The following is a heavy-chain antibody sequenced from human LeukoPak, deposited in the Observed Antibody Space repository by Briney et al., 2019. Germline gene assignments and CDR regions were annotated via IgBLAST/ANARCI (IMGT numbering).Heavy chain of an antibody. V-gene: IGHV4-39*01. Sequence: PSETLSLTCTVSGGSIISSGYFWGWIRQPPGKGLEWIGSCYYSGGTYYNPSLKSRITISVDTSKNQFSLKVFSVTAADTATYYCARLGVPAAIANWGQGTLLTVSS. D-gene: IGHD2-2*01. CDR1: GGSIISSGYF. CDR3: ARLGVPAAIAN. CDR2: CYYSGGT. J-gene: IGHJ4*02.